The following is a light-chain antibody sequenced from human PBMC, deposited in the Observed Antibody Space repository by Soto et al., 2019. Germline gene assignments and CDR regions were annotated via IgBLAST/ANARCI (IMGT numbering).Light chain of an antibody. Sequence: QPVLTQSPSASASLGASVKLTCTLSGGHSYVIAWHQQQPDKGPRYLMKVTGEVSHNKGDGIPDRFSGSGSGSERYLTISSLQSEDEADYYCQTWGTGIPVFGGGTKLTVL. CDR1: GGHSYV. V-gene: IGLV4-69*02. J-gene: IGLJ2*01. CDR3: QTWGTGIPV. CDR2: VTGEVSH.